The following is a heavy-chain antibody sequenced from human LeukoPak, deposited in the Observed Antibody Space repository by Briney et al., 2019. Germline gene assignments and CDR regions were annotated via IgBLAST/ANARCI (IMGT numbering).Heavy chain of an antibody. D-gene: IGHD2-15*01. J-gene: IGHJ5*02. Sequence: SETLSLTCTVAGDSISNDNYYWNWIRQPAGKGLEWIGRVYTGGSTTYKPSLKSRVTISVDTSKNQFSLKLSSVTAADTAVYYCARRGVVVVAATRVRRNWFDPWGQGTLVTVSS. CDR3: ARRGVVVVAATRVRRNWFDP. CDR1: GDSISNDNYY. CDR2: VYTGGST. V-gene: IGHV4-61*02.